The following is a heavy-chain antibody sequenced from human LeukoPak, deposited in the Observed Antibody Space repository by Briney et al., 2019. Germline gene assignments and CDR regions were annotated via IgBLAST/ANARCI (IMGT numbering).Heavy chain of an antibody. D-gene: IGHD4-23*01. CDR1: GYTFTSYD. V-gene: IGHV1-8*01. CDR2: MNPNSGNT. Sequence: ASVKVSCKASGYTFTSYDINWVRQATGQGLEWMGWMNPNSGNTGYAQKFQGRVTMTEDTSTDTAYMELSSLRSEDTAVYYCAKKCGNGLYWFDPWGQGTLVTVSS. J-gene: IGHJ5*02. CDR3: AKKCGNGLYWFDP.